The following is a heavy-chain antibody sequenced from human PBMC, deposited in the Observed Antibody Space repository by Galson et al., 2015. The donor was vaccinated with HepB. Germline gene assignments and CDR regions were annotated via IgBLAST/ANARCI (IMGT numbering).Heavy chain of an antibody. CDR2: ISYDGSNK. CDR1: GFTFSSYA. D-gene: IGHD2-2*03. J-gene: IGHJ6*02. V-gene: IGHV3-30*04. CDR3: ARGDFGYCSGTSCYDPYYYYGMDV. Sequence: SLRLSCAASGFTFSSYAMHWVRQAPGKGLEWVAVISYDGSNKYYADSVKGRFTISGDNSKNTLYLQMNSLRAEDTAVYYCARGDFGYCSGTSCYDPYYYYGMDVWGQGTTVTVSS.